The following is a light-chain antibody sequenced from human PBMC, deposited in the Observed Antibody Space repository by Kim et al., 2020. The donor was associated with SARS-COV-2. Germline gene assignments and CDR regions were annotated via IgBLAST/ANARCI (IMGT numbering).Light chain of an antibody. J-gene: IGLJ2*01. V-gene: IGLV3-19*01. CDR2: GKN. CDR3: NSRGSNDNVL. CDR1: SLRSYY. Sequence: VPLGQTVRIPCQGDSLRSYYASWYQQKPGQAPIVVIYGKNNRPSGIPDLFSGSSSGDTASLTITGTPAGDEADYYCNSRGSNDNVLFGGGTKLTVL.